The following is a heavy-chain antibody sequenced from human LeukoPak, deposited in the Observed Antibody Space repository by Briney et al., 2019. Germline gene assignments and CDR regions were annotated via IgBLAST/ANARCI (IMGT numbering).Heavy chain of an antibody. CDR2: ISSSGSTG. Sequence: PGGSLRLSCAASGFTFSDYYMSWIRQAPGKGLAWVSYISSSGSTGDYADAVKGRFTISRDNAKNSLNLQMNSLRAEDTAVYYCARAEAAAGIEDYWGQGTLVTVSS. D-gene: IGHD6-13*01. J-gene: IGHJ4*02. CDR3: ARAEAAAGIEDY. V-gene: IGHV3-11*01. CDR1: GFTFSDYY.